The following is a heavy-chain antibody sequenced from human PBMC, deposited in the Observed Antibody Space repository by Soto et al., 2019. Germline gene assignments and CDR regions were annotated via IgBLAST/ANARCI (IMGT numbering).Heavy chain of an antibody. V-gene: IGHV1-3*05. D-gene: IGHD1-26*01. Sequence: QVQLVQSGAEEKKPGASVKVSCKASGYAYTSYTMHWVRQAPGQRLEWMGWINAGNGSTKYSQKFQGRVTITRHTSACTAHMELSSLRSEDTAVYYCARDLGHALPDYWGQGTLVTVSS. CDR2: INAGNGST. J-gene: IGHJ4*02. CDR3: ARDLGHALPDY. CDR1: GYAYTSYT.